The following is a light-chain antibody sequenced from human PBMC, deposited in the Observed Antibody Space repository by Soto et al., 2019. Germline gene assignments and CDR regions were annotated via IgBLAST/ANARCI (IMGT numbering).Light chain of an antibody. CDR2: DAS. Sequence: EIVLTPSPGTLSLSPGERVTLSCRASQSVSSNLAWYQQKPGQAPRLLIYDASNRATGIPARFSGSGSGTDFTLTISRLEPEDFAVFYCQHYDSLPITFGQGTRLEIK. J-gene: IGKJ5*01. CDR1: QSVSSN. V-gene: IGKV3-20*01. CDR3: QHYDSLPIT.